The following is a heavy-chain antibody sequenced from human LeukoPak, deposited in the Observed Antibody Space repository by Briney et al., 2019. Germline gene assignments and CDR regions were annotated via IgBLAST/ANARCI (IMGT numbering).Heavy chain of an antibody. CDR2: ISGSGGST. CDR3: AKDRYSSGWYSDY. Sequence: GGSLRLSCAAPGFTFSSYAMSWVRQAPGKGLEWVSAISGSGGSTYYADSVKGRFTISRDNSKNTLYLQINSLRAEDTAVYYCAKDRYSSGWYSDYWGQGTLVTVSS. V-gene: IGHV3-23*01. CDR1: GFTFSSYA. D-gene: IGHD6-19*01. J-gene: IGHJ4*02.